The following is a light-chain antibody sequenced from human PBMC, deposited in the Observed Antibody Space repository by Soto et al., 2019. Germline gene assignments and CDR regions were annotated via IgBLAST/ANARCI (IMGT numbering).Light chain of an antibody. J-gene: IGLJ2*01. CDR2: DVS. Sequence: QSALTQPASVSGSPGQSITISCTGTNSDVGTYNYVSWYQQHPGKAPKLMIYDVSNRPSGVSNRFSGSKSGNTASLTISGLQAEDEADYYCSSHTGSTVVFGGGTKLTVL. V-gene: IGLV2-14*01. CDR3: SSHTGSTVV. CDR1: NSDVGTYNY.